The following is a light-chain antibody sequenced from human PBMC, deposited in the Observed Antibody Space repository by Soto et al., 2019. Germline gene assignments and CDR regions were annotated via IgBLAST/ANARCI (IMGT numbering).Light chain of an antibody. CDR1: QSVNSN. V-gene: IGKV3-11*01. CDR3: QQRSSWPPVT. J-gene: IGKJ5*01. CDR2: DAS. Sequence: IVLTQSPAILSLSPGERATLSCRASQSVNSNLAWYQQKPGQAPRLLIYDASNRATGIPARFSGGGSGTDFTLIITSLKPEDFGVYYGQQRSSWPPVTGGQGTRLDIK.